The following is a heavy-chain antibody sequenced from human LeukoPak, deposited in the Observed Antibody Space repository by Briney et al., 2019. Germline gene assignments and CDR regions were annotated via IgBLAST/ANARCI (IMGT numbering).Heavy chain of an antibody. J-gene: IGHJ4*02. CDR3: ARDYRLLWFGEIPDY. CDR1: RYTFTPYY. D-gene: IGHD3-10*01. Sequence: APVKVSCTASRYTFTPYYMRWGRQAPGQGREWMGGIKPNSGGTNYAQKFQGRVTMTRDTSISTAYMELSRLRSDDTAVYYCARDYRLLWFGEIPDYWGQGTLVTVSS. CDR2: IKPNSGGT. V-gene: IGHV1-2*02.